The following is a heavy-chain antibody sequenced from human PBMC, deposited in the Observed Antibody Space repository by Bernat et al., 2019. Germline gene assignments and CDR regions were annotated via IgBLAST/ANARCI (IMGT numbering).Heavy chain of an antibody. J-gene: IGHJ6*02. CDR3: AKDSGGATGSYCYGMDV. CDR2: ISGSGGST. Sequence: EVQLLESGGGLVQPGGSLRLSCAASGFTFSSYAMSWVRQAPGKGLEWVSAISGSGGSTYYADSVKGRFTISRDNSKNTLYLQMNSLSAEDTAVYYCAKDSGGATGSYCYGMDVWGQGTTVTVSS. V-gene: IGHV3-23*01. CDR1: GFTFSSYA. D-gene: IGHD1-1*01.